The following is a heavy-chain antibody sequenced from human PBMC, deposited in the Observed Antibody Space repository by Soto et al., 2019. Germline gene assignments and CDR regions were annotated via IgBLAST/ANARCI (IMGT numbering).Heavy chain of an antibody. Sequence: GGSLRLSCAASGFTFDEYALTWVRQAPGKGLEWVAGINWNGGSKGYADSVKGRFTISRDNAKSSLYLQMNNLRAEDTAFYFRARATQSYYDTSGYYSYVHWGQGAQVTVSS. V-gene: IGHV3-20*04. D-gene: IGHD3-22*01. CDR1: GFTFDEYA. J-gene: IGHJ4*02. CDR3: ARATQSYYDTSGYYSYVH. CDR2: INWNGGSK.